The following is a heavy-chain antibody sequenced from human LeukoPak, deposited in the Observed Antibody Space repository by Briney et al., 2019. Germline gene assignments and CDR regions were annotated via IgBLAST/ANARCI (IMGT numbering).Heavy chain of an antibody. CDR3: AMAYSSSWYYFDY. CDR1: GGSISSTNW. V-gene: IGHV4-4*02. D-gene: IGHD6-13*01. J-gene: IGHJ4*02. Sequence: SETLSLTCGVSGGSISSTNWWTWVRQPPGGGLEWIGEVHLSGRTNYNPSLESRVTMSVDMSENHISLKLTSVTAADTAVYYCAMAYSSSWYYFDYWGQGTLVTVSS. CDR2: VHLSGRT.